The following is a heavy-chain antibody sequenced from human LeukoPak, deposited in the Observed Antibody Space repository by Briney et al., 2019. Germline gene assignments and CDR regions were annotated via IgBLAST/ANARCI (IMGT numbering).Heavy chain of an antibody. CDR3: ARDVPDSGNYYPDAFDI. Sequence: PGGSLRLSCAGSGFTFSHYGMHWVRQVPGKGLEWVGVIWYDGSHKYYADSVKGRFTISRDNSKNTLDLQMNSLRAEDTAVYYCARDVPDSGNYYPDAFDIWGQGTTVTVSS. D-gene: IGHD3-10*01. CDR1: GFTFSHYG. CDR2: IWYDGSHK. V-gene: IGHV3-33*01. J-gene: IGHJ3*02.